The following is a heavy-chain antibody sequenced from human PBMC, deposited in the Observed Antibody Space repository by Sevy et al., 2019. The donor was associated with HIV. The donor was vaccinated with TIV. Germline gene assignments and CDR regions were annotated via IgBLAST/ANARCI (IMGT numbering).Heavy chain of an antibody. V-gene: IGHV3-23*01. D-gene: IGHD3-3*01. CDR3: AKAPYYDFWSHNYNNWFDP. J-gene: IGHJ5*02. CDR1: GFRFSAFG. Sequence: EGSLRLSCVASGFRFSAFGMAWVRQAAGGGLEWVSGINGGGGSTYYRNSVKGRFTVSRDNSKNTVYLQMNSLRADDTAVYYCAKAPYYDFWSHNYNNWFDPWGQGTLVTVSS. CDR2: INGGGGST.